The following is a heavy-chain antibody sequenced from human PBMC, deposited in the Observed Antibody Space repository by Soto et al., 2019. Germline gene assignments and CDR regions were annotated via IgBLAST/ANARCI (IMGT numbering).Heavy chain of an antibody. D-gene: IGHD3-3*01. CDR2: ISGSGGST. Sequence: PGGSLRLSCAASGFTFGNYAMTWVRQAPGKGLECVSRISGSGGSTYYADSVKGRFTISRDNSKNTLYLQMNSLRAEDTAVYYCAKTPGDYYDFWSGPPNWFDPWGQGTLVTVSS. CDR1: GFTFGNYA. J-gene: IGHJ5*02. CDR3: AKTPGDYYDFWSGPPNWFDP. V-gene: IGHV3-23*01.